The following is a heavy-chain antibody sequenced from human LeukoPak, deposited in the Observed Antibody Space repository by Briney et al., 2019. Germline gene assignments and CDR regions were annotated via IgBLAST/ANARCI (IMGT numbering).Heavy chain of an antibody. Sequence: GGSLRLSCAASGFTFSSYGMHWVRQAPGKGLEWVAVISYDGSNKYYADSVKGRFTISRDNSKNTLYLQMNSLRAEDTAVYYCAKDLGDGYNGGLFDYWGQGTLVTV. V-gene: IGHV3-30*18. D-gene: IGHD5-24*01. CDR1: GFTFSSYG. J-gene: IGHJ4*02. CDR2: ISYDGSNK. CDR3: AKDLGDGYNGGLFDY.